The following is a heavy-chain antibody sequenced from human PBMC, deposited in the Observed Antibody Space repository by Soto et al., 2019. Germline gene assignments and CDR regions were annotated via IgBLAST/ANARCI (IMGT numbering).Heavy chain of an antibody. Sequence: VQLVESGGGVVQPGRSLRLSCAASGFTFSDYAMHWVRQAPGKGLEWVAVVSHDGRNTHYADSVKGRFTISRDSSKNTVSIDMPSLRAVDTAVYYCADGGRRWLVISAFAYLGEGALVTVSS. CDR2: VSHDGRNT. J-gene: IGHJ4*02. CDR3: ADGGRRWLVISAFAY. V-gene: IGHV3-30*03. D-gene: IGHD6-19*01. CDR1: GFTFSDYA.